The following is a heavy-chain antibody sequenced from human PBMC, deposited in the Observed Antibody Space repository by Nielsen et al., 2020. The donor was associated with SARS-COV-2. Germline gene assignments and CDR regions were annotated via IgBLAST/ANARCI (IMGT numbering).Heavy chain of an antibody. D-gene: IGHD2-21*02. J-gene: IGHJ4*02. Sequence: ASVKVSCKASGYTFTSYDINWVRQATGQGLEWMGWMNPNSGNTGYAQKFQGRVTMTRNTSISTAYMELSSLRSEDTAVYYCARDRDGVGTFDYWGQGTLVTVSS. V-gene: IGHV1-8*01. CDR3: ARDRDGVGTFDY. CDR2: MNPNSGNT. CDR1: GYTFTSYD.